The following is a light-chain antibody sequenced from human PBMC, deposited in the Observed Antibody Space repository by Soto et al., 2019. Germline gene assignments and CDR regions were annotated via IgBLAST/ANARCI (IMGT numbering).Light chain of an antibody. J-gene: IGLJ1*01. CDR3: QSYDSSLSGSYV. Sequence: QSVLTHPPSVSGAPGRRVIMSCTGSSSNIGAGYDVHWYQQLPGTAPRLLIYDNNNRPSGVPARFSVSKSDTSASLAITGLQPEDEADYYCQSYDSSLSGSYVFGTGTKVTVL. CDR1: SSNIGAGYD. CDR2: DNN. V-gene: IGLV1-40*01.